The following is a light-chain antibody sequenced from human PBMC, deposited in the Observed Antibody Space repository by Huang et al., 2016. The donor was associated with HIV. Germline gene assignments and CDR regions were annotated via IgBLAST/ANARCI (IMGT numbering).Light chain of an antibody. CDR2: SVS. CDR1: QSVSSSY. J-gene: IGKJ1*01. CDR3: QQYGSSPWT. Sequence: EIVLTQSPGTLSLSPGERATLSCRASQSVSSSYLAWYQQKPGQAPRLRIYSVSNRATGIPDRFSGSGSGTDVTLTISRLEPEDFAVYYCQQYGSSPWTFGQGTKVEIK. V-gene: IGKV3-20*01.